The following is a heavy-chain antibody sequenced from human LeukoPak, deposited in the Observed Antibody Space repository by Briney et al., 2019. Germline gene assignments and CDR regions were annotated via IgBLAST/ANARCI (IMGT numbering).Heavy chain of an antibody. CDR1: GGSFSGYY. CDR2: INHSGST. J-gene: IGHJ5*02. Sequence: SETLSLTCAVYGGSFSGYYWSWIRQPPGKGLEWIGEINHSGSTNYNPSLKSRVTISVDTSKNQFSLKLSSVTAADTAVYYCARGRWRVTTALGHNWSDPWGQGTLVTVSS. V-gene: IGHV4-34*01. CDR3: ARGRWRVTTALGHNWSDP. D-gene: IGHD4-17*01.